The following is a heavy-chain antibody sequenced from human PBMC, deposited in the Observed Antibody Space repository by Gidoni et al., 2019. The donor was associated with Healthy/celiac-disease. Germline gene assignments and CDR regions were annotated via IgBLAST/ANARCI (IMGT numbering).Heavy chain of an antibody. J-gene: IGHJ5*02. V-gene: IGHV1-3*01. CDR3: ARSEIAAAGFNWFDP. Sequence: QVQLVQSGAEVKKPGASVKVSCKASGYTFTSYAMHWVRQAPGQRLEWMGWINAGNGNTKYSQKFQGRVTITRDTSASTAYMELSSLRSEDTAVYYCARSEIAAAGFNWFDPWGQGTLVTVSS. D-gene: IGHD6-13*01. CDR2: INAGNGNT. CDR1: GYTFTSYA.